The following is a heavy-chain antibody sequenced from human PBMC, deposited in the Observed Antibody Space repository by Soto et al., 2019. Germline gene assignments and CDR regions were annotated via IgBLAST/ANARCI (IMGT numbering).Heavy chain of an antibody. V-gene: IGHV4-34*01. CDR1: GGSFSGYY. CDR3: ARGGAGEPTLNWFDP. CDR2: INHSGST. D-gene: IGHD2-15*01. Sequence: PSETLSLTCAVYGGSFSGYYWSWIHQPPGKGLEWIGEINHSGSTNYNPSLKSRVTISVDTSRNQFSLKLSSVTAADTAVYYCARGGAGEPTLNWFDPWGRGTLVTVSS. J-gene: IGHJ5*02.